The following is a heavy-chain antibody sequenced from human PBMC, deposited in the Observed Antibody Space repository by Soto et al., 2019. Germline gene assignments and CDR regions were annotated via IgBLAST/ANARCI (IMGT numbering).Heavy chain of an antibody. Sequence: ASVKVSCKAPGDTFTSYYLNWVRQAPGQGLEWMGVINPHGGSTKYAQKFQGRITMTRDTSRSTVYLELSSLRSDDTAIYYCARSSGGNFGIIIEGSNWFDPWGQGTLVTVSS. V-gene: IGHV1-46*01. CDR3: ARSSGGNFGIIIEGSNWFDP. D-gene: IGHD3-3*01. CDR2: INPHGGST. J-gene: IGHJ5*02. CDR1: GDTFTSYY.